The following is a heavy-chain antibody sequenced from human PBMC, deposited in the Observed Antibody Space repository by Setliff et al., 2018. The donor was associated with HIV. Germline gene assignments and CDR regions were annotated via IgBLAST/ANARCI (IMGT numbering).Heavy chain of an antibody. V-gene: IGHV6-1*01. CDR2: THYRSRWYS. Sequence: PSQTLSLTCAISGDNVSSDRTAWNWIRQSPSRGLEWLGRTHYRSRWYSDYATFVKSRITINPDTSKNQFSLQLNSVNPEDTAVYFCARAGTTMAATGYYFDHWGQGTLVTVSS. J-gene: IGHJ4*02. D-gene: IGHD6-13*01. CDR1: GDNVSSDRTA. CDR3: ARAGTTMAATGYYFDH.